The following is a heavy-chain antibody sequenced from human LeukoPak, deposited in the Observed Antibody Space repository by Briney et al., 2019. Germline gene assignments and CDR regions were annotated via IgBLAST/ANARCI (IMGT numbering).Heavy chain of an antibody. CDR3: AKGGYYYDSSGYYYEDY. V-gene: IGHV3-23*01. CDR1: GFTFGDYA. Sequence: GGSLRLSCTASGFTFGDYAMGWVRQAPGKGLEWVSAISGSGGSTYYADSVKGRFTISRDNSKNTLYLQMNSLRAEDTAVYYCAKGGYYYDSSGYYYEDYWGQGTLVTVSS. CDR2: ISGSGGST. D-gene: IGHD3-22*01. J-gene: IGHJ4*02.